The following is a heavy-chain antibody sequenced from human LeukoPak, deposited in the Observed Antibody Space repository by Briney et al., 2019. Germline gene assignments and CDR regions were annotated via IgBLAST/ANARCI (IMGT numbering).Heavy chain of an antibody. Sequence: SETLSLTCAVYGGSFTGYYWSWIRQPPGKGLEWIGEIDHSGSTNYNPSLKSRVTISVDKSKNQFSLKLSSVTAADTAVYYCARGGVAAAGMAYWGQGTLVTVSS. CDR3: ARGGVAAAGMAY. CDR2: IDHSGST. V-gene: IGHV4-34*01. J-gene: IGHJ4*02. D-gene: IGHD6-13*01. CDR1: GGSFTGYY.